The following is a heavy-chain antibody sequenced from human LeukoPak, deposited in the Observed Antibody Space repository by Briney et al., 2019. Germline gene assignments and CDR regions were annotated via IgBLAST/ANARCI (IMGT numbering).Heavy chain of an antibody. CDR1: GFTFSNYY. J-gene: IGHJ5*02. V-gene: IGHV3-21*01. CDR3: AAIRYCSSTSSYLP. CDR2: ISSSSSYI. Sequence: PGGSLRLSCAASGFTFSNYYMNWVRQAPGKVLEWVSSISSSSSYIYYADSVKGRFTISRDNAKNSLYLQMNSLRAEDTAVYYCAAIRYCSSTSSYLPWGQGTLVTVSS. D-gene: IGHD2-2*01.